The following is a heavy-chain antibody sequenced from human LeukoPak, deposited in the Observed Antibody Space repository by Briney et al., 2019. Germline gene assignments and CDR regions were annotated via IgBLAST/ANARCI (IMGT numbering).Heavy chain of an antibody. V-gene: IGHV3-23*01. CDR2: ISGSGGST. CDR1: GFTFSSHA. Sequence: GGSLRLSCAASGFTFSSHAMSWVRQAPGKGLEWVSAISGSGGSTYHADSVKGRFTISRDNSKNTLYLQMNSLRAEDTAVYYCAKVPHVVVVPAAPYFDYWGQGTLVTVSS. CDR3: AKVPHVVVVPAAPYFDY. J-gene: IGHJ4*02. D-gene: IGHD2-2*01.